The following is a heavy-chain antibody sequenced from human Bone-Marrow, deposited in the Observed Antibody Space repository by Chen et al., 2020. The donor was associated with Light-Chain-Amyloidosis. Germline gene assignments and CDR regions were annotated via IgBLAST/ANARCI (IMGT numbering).Heavy chain of an antibody. CDR1: GYTVPNYG. D-gene: IGHD5-12*01. Sequence: EVQLVQSRPEVGKPGESLKISCKGSGYTVPNYGIGGVRQMPGKGLEWMRVIYPDASEARYSPSFEGQVTISADKSITTAYLKWRSLKASDTAMYYCARRRDGYNFDYWGQGTLVTVSS. CDR3: ARRRDGYNFDY. J-gene: IGHJ4*02. V-gene: IGHV5-51*01. CDR2: IYPDASEA.